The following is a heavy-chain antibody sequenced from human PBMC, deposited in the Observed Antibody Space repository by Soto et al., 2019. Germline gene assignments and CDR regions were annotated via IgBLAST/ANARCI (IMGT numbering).Heavy chain of an antibody. CDR3: ARDVGYCSGGSCFGRKYFQH. J-gene: IGHJ1*01. V-gene: IGHV1-18*01. D-gene: IGHD2-15*01. CDR1: GYTFTSYG. Sequence: QVQLVQSGAEVKEPGASVKVSCKASGYTFTSYGISWVRQAPGQGLEWMGWISAYNGNTNYAQKLQGRVTMITDTSTSTAYMELRSLRSDDTAVYYCARDVGYCSGGSCFGRKYFQHWGQGTLVTVSS. CDR2: ISAYNGNT.